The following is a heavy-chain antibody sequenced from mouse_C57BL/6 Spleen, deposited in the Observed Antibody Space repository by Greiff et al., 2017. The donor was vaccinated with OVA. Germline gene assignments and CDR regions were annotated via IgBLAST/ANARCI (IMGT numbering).Heavy chain of an antibody. CDR3: ARRDYSNYDAMDY. Sequence: QVQLKQSGPELVKPGASVKLSCKASGYTFTSYDINWVKQRPGQGLEWIGWIYPRDGSTKYNEKFKGKATLTVDTSSSTAYMELHSLTSEDSAVYFCARRDYSNYDAMDYWGQGTSVTVSS. V-gene: IGHV1-85*01. CDR1: GYTFTSYD. D-gene: IGHD2-5*01. J-gene: IGHJ4*01. CDR2: IYPRDGST.